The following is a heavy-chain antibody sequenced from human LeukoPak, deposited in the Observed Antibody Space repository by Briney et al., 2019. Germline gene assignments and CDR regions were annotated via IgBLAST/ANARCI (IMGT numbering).Heavy chain of an antibody. CDR3: ARLYCSSTSCHFDY. CDR2: ISSSSSYI. CDR1: GFTLSSYS. J-gene: IGHJ4*02. D-gene: IGHD2-2*01. V-gene: IGHV3-21*01. Sequence: PGGSLRLSCAASGFTLSSYSMNWVRQAPGKGLEWVSSISSSSSYIYYADSVKGRFTISRDNAKNSLYLQMNSLRAEDTAMYYCARLYCSSTSCHFDYWGQGTLVTVSS.